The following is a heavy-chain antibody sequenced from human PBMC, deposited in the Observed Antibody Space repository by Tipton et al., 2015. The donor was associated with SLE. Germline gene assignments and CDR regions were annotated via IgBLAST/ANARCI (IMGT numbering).Heavy chain of an antibody. J-gene: IGHJ3*02. Sequence: TLSLTCTVYGGSFSGYYWSWIRQPPRKGLEWFGEINHSGSTNYNPSLKSRVTISVDTSKNQFSLKPSSVTAADTAVYYCARHMRRRWGSGMAAKIDAFDIWGQGTMVTVSS. V-gene: IGHV4-34*01. D-gene: IGHD3-10*01. CDR1: GGSFSGYY. CDR2: INHSGST. CDR3: ARHMRRRWGSGMAAKIDAFDI.